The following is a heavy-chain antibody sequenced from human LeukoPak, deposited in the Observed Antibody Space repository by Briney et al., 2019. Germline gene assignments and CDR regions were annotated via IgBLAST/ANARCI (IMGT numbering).Heavy chain of an antibody. CDR3: ARERIAAAGTGVWFDP. Sequence: PSETLSLTCTVSGGSVSSGSYYWSWIRQPPGKGLEWIGYIYYSGSTNYNPSLKSRVTISVDTSKNQFSLKLSSVTAADTAVYYCARERIAAAGTGVWFDPWGQGTLVTVSS. CDR2: IYYSGST. J-gene: IGHJ5*02. CDR1: GGSVSSGSYY. D-gene: IGHD6-13*01. V-gene: IGHV4-61*01.